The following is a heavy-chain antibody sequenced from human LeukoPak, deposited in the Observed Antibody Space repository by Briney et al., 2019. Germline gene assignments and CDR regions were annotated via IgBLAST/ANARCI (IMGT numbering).Heavy chain of an antibody. Sequence: GGSLRLSCAASGFTFSSYSMNWVRQAPGKGLEWVSYISSSSSTIYYADSVKGRFTISRDNAKNSLYLQMNSLRAEDTAVYYCASTGKGSPDNWLDPWGQGTLVTVSS. CDR3: ASTGKGSPDNWLDP. CDR2: ISSSSSTI. CDR1: GFTFSSYS. V-gene: IGHV3-48*01. D-gene: IGHD1-14*01. J-gene: IGHJ5*02.